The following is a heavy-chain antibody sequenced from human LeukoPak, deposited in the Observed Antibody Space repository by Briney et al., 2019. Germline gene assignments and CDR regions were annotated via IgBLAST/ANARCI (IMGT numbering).Heavy chain of an antibody. CDR1: GFTFSSYA. J-gene: IGHJ4*02. V-gene: IGHV3-48*01. D-gene: IGHD1-26*01. CDR3: ARASGSYQTFDY. CDR2: ISSSSSTI. Sequence: GGSLRLSCAASGFTFSSYAMNWVRQAPGKGPEWVSYISSSSSTIYYADSVKGRFTISRDNARNSPYLQMTSLRAEDTAIYYCARASGSYQTFDYWGQGTLVTVSS.